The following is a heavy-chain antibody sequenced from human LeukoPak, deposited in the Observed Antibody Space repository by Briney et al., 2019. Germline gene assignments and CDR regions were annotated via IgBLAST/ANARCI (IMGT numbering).Heavy chain of an antibody. CDR1: GYSISSVY. D-gene: IGHD5-18*01. CDR3: ARTARVFDS. V-gene: IGHV4-4*09. Sequence: SETLSLTCIVSGYSISSVYWSWIRQPPGKGLEVIGHTSINGDTTYNPSLGSRVTISLDTSQNQVSLKMNSVTAADTAVYYCARTARVFDSWGQGALVTVS. CDR2: TSINGDT. J-gene: IGHJ4*02.